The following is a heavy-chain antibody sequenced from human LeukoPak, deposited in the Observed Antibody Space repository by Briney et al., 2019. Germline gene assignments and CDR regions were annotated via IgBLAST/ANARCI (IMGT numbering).Heavy chain of an antibody. CDR2: ITGDGSST. D-gene: IGHD3-16*02. V-gene: IGHV3-74*01. CDR3: ARGDAYYDYAWGSYPTVFDY. J-gene: IGHJ4*02. Sequence: PGGSLRLSCAASGFTFSGYWMHWVRQPPGKGLVWVSRITGDGSSTTYADSVKGRFTISRDNAKNTLYLQMNSLRAEDTAVYYCARGDAYYDYAWGSYPTVFDYWGQGTLVTVSS. CDR1: GFTFSGYW.